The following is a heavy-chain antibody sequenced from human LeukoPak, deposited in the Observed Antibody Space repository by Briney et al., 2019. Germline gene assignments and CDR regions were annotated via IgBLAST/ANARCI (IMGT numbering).Heavy chain of an antibody. CDR2: ISSSSSYI. D-gene: IGHD1-26*01. V-gene: IGHV3-21*01. CDR3: AGDFVSGSYLAHDAFDI. J-gene: IGHJ3*02. Sequence: GGSLRLSCAASGFTFSSYSMNWVRQAPGKGLEWVSSISSSSSYIYYADSVKDRFTISRDNAKNSLYLQMNSLRAEDTAVYYCAGDFVSGSYLAHDAFDIWGQGTMVTVSS. CDR1: GFTFSSYS.